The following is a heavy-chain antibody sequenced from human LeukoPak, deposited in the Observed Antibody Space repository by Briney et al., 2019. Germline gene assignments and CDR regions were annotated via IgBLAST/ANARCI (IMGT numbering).Heavy chain of an antibody. CDR1: GGSISSGYY. CDR3: ARHSCSSCEFDY. Sequence: PSETLSLTCSVSGGSISSGYYWGWIRQPPGKGLEWIGHIYYTGSTNYNPSLKSRVTISVDSSKTQFSLKLRSATAADTAVYFCARHSCSSCEFDYWGQGTLVTVSS. V-gene: IGHV4-39*07. D-gene: IGHD6-13*01. J-gene: IGHJ4*02. CDR2: IYYTGST.